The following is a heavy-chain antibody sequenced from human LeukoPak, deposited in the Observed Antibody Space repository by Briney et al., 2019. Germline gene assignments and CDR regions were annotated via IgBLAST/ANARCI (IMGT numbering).Heavy chain of an antibody. CDR3: AKVLKGSGIFDY. D-gene: IGHD3-10*01. CDR1: GGSISSGGYS. CDR2: ISGSGGST. V-gene: IGHV3-23*01. Sequence: LTCAVSGGSISSGGYSWSWVRQAPGKGLEWVSAISGSGGSTYYADSVKGRFTISRDNSKNTLYLQMNSLRAEDTAVYYCAKVLKGSGIFDYWGQGTLVTVSS. J-gene: IGHJ4*02.